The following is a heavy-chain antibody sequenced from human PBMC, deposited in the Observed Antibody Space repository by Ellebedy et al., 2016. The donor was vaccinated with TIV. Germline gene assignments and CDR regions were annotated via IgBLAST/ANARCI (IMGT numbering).Heavy chain of an antibody. Sequence: PGGSLRLSCAASGFTFIGYYMSWFRQAPGKGPEWVSYISYSGDLMYYADSVKGRFTTSRDNAGNSLYLQMNSLRAEDTAVYYCARLGVIAAAGASDYWGQGTLVIVSS. CDR3: ARLGVIAAAGASDY. CDR1: GFTFIGYY. V-gene: IGHV3-11*01. CDR2: ISYSGDLM. J-gene: IGHJ4*02. D-gene: IGHD6-13*01.